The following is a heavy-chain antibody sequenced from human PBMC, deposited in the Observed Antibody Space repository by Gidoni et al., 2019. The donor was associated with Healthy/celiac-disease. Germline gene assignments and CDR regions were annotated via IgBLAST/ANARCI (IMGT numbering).Heavy chain of an antibody. CDR3: ARPRGGTAHYFDY. V-gene: IGHV1-2*06. Sequence: QVQLVQSGAEVKKPGASVKVSCKASGYTFTGYYMHWVRPAPGQGLEWMGRINPNSGGTNYAQKFQGRVTMTRDTSISTAYMELSRLRSDDTAVYYCARPRGGTAHYFDYWGQGTLVTVSS. D-gene: IGHD6-13*01. J-gene: IGHJ4*02. CDR1: GYTFTGYY. CDR2: INPNSGGT.